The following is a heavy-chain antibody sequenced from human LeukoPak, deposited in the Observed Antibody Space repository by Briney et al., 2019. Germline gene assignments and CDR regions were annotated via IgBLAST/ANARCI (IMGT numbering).Heavy chain of an antibody. D-gene: IGHD5-24*01. CDR2: IMQDGSEK. J-gene: IGHJ4*02. Sequence: AGGSLSLSCAASGFTLSYYWTTWVRRAPGKGLEWVANIMQDGSEKYYVDSVKGRFTISRDNAKNSLYLQMNSLRAEDTAVYYCARHSAGYTTFFDYWGQGALVTVSS. CDR3: ARHSAGYTTFFDY. V-gene: IGHV3-7*04. CDR1: GFTLSYYW.